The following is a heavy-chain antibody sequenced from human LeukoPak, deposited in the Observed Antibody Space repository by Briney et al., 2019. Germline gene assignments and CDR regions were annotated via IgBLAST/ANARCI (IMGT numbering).Heavy chain of an antibody. CDR1: GFTFSSYW. CDR3: ARSNQADDH. D-gene: IGHD1-14*01. J-gene: IGHJ4*02. Sequence: PGGSLRLSCAASGFTFSSYWMHWVRQVPGKGLVWVARINTGGSSTTYADSVKGRFTISRDNAKNMLYLQMDSLRDEDTGVYYCARSNQADDHWGQGTLVTVSS. CDR2: INTGGSST. V-gene: IGHV3-74*01.